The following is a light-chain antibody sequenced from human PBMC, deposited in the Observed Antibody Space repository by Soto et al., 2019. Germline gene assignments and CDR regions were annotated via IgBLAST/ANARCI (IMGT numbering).Light chain of an antibody. CDR3: KQDDEWPWT. CDR1: QSVGSN. V-gene: IGKV3-15*01. J-gene: IGKJ1*01. CDR2: GAS. Sequence: EVVMTQSSATLSVSPGERATLSCRASQSVGSNLAWYQQRPGQAPRLLMYGASTRDTGIPARFSGSESGTEFTLTVSSLQSEDFAVYSCKQDDEWPWTCGQGTKVEIK.